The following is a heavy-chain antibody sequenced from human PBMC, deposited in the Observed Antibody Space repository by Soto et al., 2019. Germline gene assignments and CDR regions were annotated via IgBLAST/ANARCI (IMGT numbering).Heavy chain of an antibody. CDR1: GFTFSSYG. D-gene: IGHD3-22*01. Sequence: GGSLRLSCAASGFTFSSYGMHWVRQAPGKGLEWVAVISYDGSNKYYADSVKGRFTISRDNSKNTLYLQMNSLRAEDTAVYYCANDGGPFLRYYDSSGPSNNDYWGQGTLVTVSS. CDR3: ANDGGPFLRYYDSSGPSNNDY. V-gene: IGHV3-30*18. CDR2: ISYDGSNK. J-gene: IGHJ4*02.